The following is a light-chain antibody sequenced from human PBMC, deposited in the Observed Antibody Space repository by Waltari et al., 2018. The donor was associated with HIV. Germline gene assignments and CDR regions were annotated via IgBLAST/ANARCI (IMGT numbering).Light chain of an antibody. CDR1: SGSVYTSDY. CDR2: YTN. V-gene: IGLV8-61*01. Sequence: QTVVTQEPSFSVPPGGTVTLTCGLTSGSVYTSDYPSWYRQTQGQAPRTLIYYTNRRSSGVPDRFSGSILGSKAALSITGAQAEDESDYYCALYLGRGFWVFGGGTKLTVL. CDR3: ALYLGRGFWV. J-gene: IGLJ2*01.